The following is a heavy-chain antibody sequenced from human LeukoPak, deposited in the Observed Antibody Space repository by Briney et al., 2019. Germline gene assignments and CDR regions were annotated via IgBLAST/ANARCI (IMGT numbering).Heavy chain of an antibody. V-gene: IGHV4-34*01. CDR2: INHSGST. J-gene: IGHJ4*02. D-gene: IGHD3-10*01. CDR1: GGSFSGYY. CDR3: ARLAMVRGVTIDY. Sequence: KASETLSLTCAVYGGSFSGYYWSWIRQPPGKGLEWIGEINHSGSTNYNPPLKSRVTVSVDTSKNQFSLKLSSVTAADTAVYYCARLAMVRGVTIDYWGQGTLVTVSS.